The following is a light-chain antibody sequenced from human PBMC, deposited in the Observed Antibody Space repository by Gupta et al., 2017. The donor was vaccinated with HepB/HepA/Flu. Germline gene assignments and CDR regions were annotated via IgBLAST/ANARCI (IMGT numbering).Light chain of an antibody. CDR3: SAYTGRSNWV. CDR2: HVS. Sequence: QSALTHPPSVSGSPAHSITISCTRTNGDVISDKYVPWYQQHPGKAPKLLSYHVSYRPSGVSNRFSGSKSGEEASLTSSGVQAEDEADYYCSAYTGRSNWVFGGGTKLTVL. J-gene: IGLJ3*02. V-gene: IGLV2-14*01. CDR1: NGDVISDKY.